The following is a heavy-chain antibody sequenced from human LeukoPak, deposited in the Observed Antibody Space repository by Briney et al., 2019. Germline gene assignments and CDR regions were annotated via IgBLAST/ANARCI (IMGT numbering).Heavy chain of an antibody. V-gene: IGHV5-51*01. J-gene: IGHJ4*02. CDR1: GNSFNNHF. D-gene: IGHD3-10*01. CDR2: IYPGDSET. Sequence: GESLKISCKGSGNSFNNHFIGWVRQMPGKGLEWMGIIYPGDSETRYSPSFQGQVTISADKSISTVYLQWSSLEASDTAMYHCARRSNVIRGVLEEAFDYWGQGTLVTVSS. CDR3: ARRSNVIRGVLEEAFDY.